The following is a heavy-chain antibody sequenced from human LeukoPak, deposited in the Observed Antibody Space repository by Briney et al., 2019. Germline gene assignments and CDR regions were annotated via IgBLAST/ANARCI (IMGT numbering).Heavy chain of an antibody. CDR2: IYYSGST. CDR3: ARVARTSGHFDY. Sequence: SETLSLTCTVSGGSISSHYWSWIRQPPGKGVEWIGYIYYSGSTNYTPSLKSRVTISVDTSKNQFSLKLSSVTASDTAVYYCARVARTSGHFDYWGQGTLVTVSS. J-gene: IGHJ4*02. CDR1: GGSISSHY. V-gene: IGHV4-59*11.